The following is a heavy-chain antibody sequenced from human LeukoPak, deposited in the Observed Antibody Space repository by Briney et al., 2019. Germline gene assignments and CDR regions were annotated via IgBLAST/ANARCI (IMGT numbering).Heavy chain of an antibody. CDR1: GYTFTSYY. D-gene: IGHD4-11*01. Sequence: GASVKVSCKASGYTFTSYYIHWVRQAPGQGLEWMGIINPSAGSTTYTQKFQGRVTMTTDTSTTTAYLELRSLRSDDTAVYYCASGLQWPGFDYWGQGTPVTVSS. J-gene: IGHJ4*02. CDR3: ASGLQWPGFDY. CDR2: INPSAGST. V-gene: IGHV1-46*01.